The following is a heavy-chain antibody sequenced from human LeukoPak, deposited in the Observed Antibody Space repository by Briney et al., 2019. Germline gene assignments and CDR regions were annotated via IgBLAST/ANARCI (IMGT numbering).Heavy chain of an antibody. CDR2: MNPNSGNT. D-gene: IGHD3-10*01. V-gene: IGHV1-8*03. CDR1: GYTFTGYY. Sequence: ASVKVSCKASGYTFTGYYMHWVRQATGQGLEWMGWMNPNSGNTGYAQKFQGRVTITRNTSISTAYMELSSLRSEDTAVYYCARKYYYGSGSYYYYYYYMDVWGKGTTVTVSS. J-gene: IGHJ6*03. CDR3: ARKYYYGSGSYYYYYYYMDV.